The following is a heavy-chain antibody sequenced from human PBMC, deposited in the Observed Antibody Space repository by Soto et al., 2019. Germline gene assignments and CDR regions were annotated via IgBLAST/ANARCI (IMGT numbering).Heavy chain of an antibody. V-gene: IGHV1-2*02. Sequence: ASVKVSCKTSGDSFNDYYIHWVRQAPGQGLEWMGWINPNGGATKYAQKFQGRVTVTRDTSIRTVYMELSSLRSDDTAVYYCARESVGATATLDYYYFYMDGWGKGATVTVPS. J-gene: IGHJ6*03. D-gene: IGHD1-26*01. CDR2: INPNGGAT. CDR3: ARESVGATATLDYYYFYMDG. CDR1: GDSFNDYY.